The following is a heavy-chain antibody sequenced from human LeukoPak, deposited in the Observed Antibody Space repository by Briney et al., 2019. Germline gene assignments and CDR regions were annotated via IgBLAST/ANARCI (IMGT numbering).Heavy chain of an antibody. Sequence: GGSLRLSCAASGFTFDDYAMHWVRQAPGKGLEWVSGISWNSGSIGYADSVKGRFTISRDNAKNSLYLQMNSLRAEDTAIYYCAGRPLMPPRFDDWGQGTLVTVSS. D-gene: IGHD2-2*01. CDR3: AGRPLMPPRFDD. V-gene: IGHV3-9*01. J-gene: IGHJ4*02. CDR2: ISWNSGSI. CDR1: GFTFDDYA.